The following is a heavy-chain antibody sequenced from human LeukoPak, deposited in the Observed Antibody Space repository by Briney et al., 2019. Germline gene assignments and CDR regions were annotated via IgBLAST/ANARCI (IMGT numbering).Heavy chain of an antibody. D-gene: IGHD6-19*01. V-gene: IGHV4-59*08. Sequence: PSETLSLTCTVSGGSPSSYYWSWIRQPAGKGLEWSGYIYYSGSTKYHPSLTSRVTISVDTSKNQISLKLSSVTAADTAVYYRARQMPAVAGMYFDLWGRGTLVTVSS. CDR3: ARQMPAVAGMYFDL. J-gene: IGHJ2*01. CDR2: IYYSGST. CDR1: GGSPSSYY.